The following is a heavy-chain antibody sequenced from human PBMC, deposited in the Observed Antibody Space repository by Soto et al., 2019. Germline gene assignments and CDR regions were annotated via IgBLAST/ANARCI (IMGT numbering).Heavy chain of an antibody. Sequence: SETLSLTCTVSGGSISSSSYYWGWIRQPPGKGLEWIGSIYYSGSTYYNPSLKSRVTISVDTSKNQFSLKLSSVTAADTAVCYCASNTKAYYDFWSGYYYYYYYMDVWGKGTTVTVSS. D-gene: IGHD3-3*01. V-gene: IGHV4-39*07. CDR1: GGSISSSSYY. J-gene: IGHJ6*03. CDR2: IYYSGST. CDR3: ASNTKAYYDFWSGYYYYYYYMDV.